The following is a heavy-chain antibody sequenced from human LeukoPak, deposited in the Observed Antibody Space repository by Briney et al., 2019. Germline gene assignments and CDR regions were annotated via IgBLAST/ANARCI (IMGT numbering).Heavy chain of an antibody. Sequence: SVKVSCKASGGTFSSYAISWVRQAPGQGLEWMGGIIPIFGTANYAQKFQGRVTITADESTSTAYMELSSLRSEDTAVYYCARVAGTLIGYYYMDVWGKGTTVTISS. V-gene: IGHV1-69*01. CDR2: IIPIFGTA. D-gene: IGHD2/OR15-2a*01. CDR1: GGTFSSYA. J-gene: IGHJ6*03. CDR3: ARVAGTLIGYYYMDV.